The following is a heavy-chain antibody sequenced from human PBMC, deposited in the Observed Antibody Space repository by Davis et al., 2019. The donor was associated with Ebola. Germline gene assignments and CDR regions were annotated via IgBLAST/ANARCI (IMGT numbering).Heavy chain of an antibody. D-gene: IGHD3-22*01. J-gene: IGHJ4*02. CDR3: AKGYYDSSGYYYSNCFDY. Sequence: PGGSLRLSCAASGFTFSSYAMSWVRQAPGKGLEWVSAISGSGGSTYYADSVKGRFTISRDNSKNTLYLQMNSLRAEDTAVYYCAKGYYDSSGYYYSNCFDYWGQVTLVTVSS. CDR2: ISGSGGST. CDR1: GFTFSSYA. V-gene: IGHV3-23*01.